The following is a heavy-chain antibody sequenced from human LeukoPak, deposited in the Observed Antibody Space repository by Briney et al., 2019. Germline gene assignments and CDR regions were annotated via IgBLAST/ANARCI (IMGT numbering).Heavy chain of an antibody. CDR3: ARESGGTVTMRGALDY. Sequence: PGGSLRLSCAASGFTFSSYAMHWVRQAPGKGLEWVAVISYDGSNKYYADSVKGRFTISRDNSKNTLYLQMNSLRAEDTAVYYCARESGGTVTMRGALDYWGQGTLVTVSA. CDR1: GFTFSSYA. V-gene: IGHV3-30-3*01. D-gene: IGHD4-11*01. J-gene: IGHJ4*02. CDR2: ISYDGSNK.